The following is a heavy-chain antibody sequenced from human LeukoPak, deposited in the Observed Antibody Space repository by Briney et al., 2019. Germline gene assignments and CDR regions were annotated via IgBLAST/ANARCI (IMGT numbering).Heavy chain of an antibody. D-gene: IGHD3-22*01. V-gene: IGHV3-23*01. J-gene: IGHJ4*02. CDR3: AKRGVVIRVILVGFHKEAYYFDS. CDR1: GITLSNYG. Sequence: GGSLRLSCAVSGITLSNYGMSWVRQAPGKGLEWVAGISGSGGGTNYADSVKGRFTISRDSSRNTLFLQMNSLRAEDTTVYFCAKRGVVIRVILVGFHKEAYYFDSWGRGALVTVSS. CDR2: ISGSGGGT.